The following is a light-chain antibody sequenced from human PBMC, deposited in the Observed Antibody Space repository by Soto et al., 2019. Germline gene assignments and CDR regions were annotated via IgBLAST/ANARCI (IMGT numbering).Light chain of an antibody. J-gene: IGKJ1*01. CDR1: QDVSNE. Sequence: DIQMTQSPPSLSASVGDRVTITCRASQDVSNELGRHQQKPGKAPKRLIFGASNLESGVPSRFSGTGSGTEFILTLTILQPEDFATYYCLQHTYIWSFGQGAKVDIK. CDR2: GAS. CDR3: LQHTYIWS. V-gene: IGKV1-17*01.